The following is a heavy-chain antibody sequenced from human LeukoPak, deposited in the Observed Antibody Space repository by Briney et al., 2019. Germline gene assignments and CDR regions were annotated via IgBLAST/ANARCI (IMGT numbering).Heavy chain of an antibody. CDR2: ISSSSSYI. J-gene: IGHJ4*02. Sequence: GGSLRLSCAASGFTFSSYAMHWVRQAPGKGLEWVSSISSSSSYIYYADSVKGRFTISRDNSKNTLYLQMNSLRAEDTAVYYCAKDGSGSSGDYWGQGTLVTVSS. D-gene: IGHD3-10*01. CDR3: AKDGSGSSGDY. V-gene: IGHV3-21*01. CDR1: GFTFSSYA.